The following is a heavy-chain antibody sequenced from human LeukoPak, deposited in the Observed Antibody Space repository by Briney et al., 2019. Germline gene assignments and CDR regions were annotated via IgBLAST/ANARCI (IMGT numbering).Heavy chain of an antibody. D-gene: IGHD4-17*01. J-gene: IGHJ4*02. CDR1: GGSISSYY. CDR3: ARDEHGDYALSG. Sequence: SETLSLTCTVSGGSISSYYWSWIRQPPGKGLEWIGYIYYSGSTWYNPSLKSRVTISVDTSKNQFSLKLSSVTAADTAVYYCARDEHGDYALSGWGQRTLVTVSS. V-gene: IGHV4-59*06. CDR2: IYYSGST.